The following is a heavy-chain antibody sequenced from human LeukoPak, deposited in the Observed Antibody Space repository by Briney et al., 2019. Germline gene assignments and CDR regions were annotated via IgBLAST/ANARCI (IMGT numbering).Heavy chain of an antibody. J-gene: IGHJ4*02. CDR2: IYYSGGT. Sequence: SETLSLTCAVSGGSISSGSYSWSWFRQPPGKGLEWIGYIYYSGGTNSNPSLKSRVTMSVDTSKNQFSLKVRSVTAADTSVYYCARRSIARGKVDVIVFDYWGQGALVTVSS. CDR3: ARRSIARGKVDVIVFDY. V-gene: IGHV4-61*01. CDR1: GGSISSGSYS. D-gene: IGHD2-21*01.